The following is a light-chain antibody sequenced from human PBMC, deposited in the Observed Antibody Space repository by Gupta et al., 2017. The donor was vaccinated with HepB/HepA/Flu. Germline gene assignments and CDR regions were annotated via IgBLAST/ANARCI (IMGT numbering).Light chain of an antibody. J-gene: IGKJ1*01. CDR3: HQRNNWPRWT. V-gene: IGKV3-11*01. Sequence: EIVLTQSPAPLPLSPGERATLSCRASQCVSSYLAWYQQKQGQAPTLLIYYASNRATGIPARFSSGGSWTNFSLTIISLVPEDDAVYYCHQRNNWPRWTFGQGTKVEIK. CDR2: YAS. CDR1: QCVSSY.